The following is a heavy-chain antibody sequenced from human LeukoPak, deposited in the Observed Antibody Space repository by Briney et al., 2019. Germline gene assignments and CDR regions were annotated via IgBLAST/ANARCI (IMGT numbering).Heavy chain of an antibody. V-gene: IGHV3-30*18. D-gene: IGHD3-3*01. CDR3: AKDMGRDFWSGYSAPDY. Sequence: PGGSLRLSCAASGFTFSRYGMYWVRQAPGKGLEWVTVISLDGSNKFYGDSVKGRFTISRDNSKNTLYLQMNSLRAEDTAVYYCAKDMGRDFWSGYSAPDYWGHGTLVTDSS. CDR2: ISLDGSNK. CDR1: GFTFSRYG. J-gene: IGHJ4*01.